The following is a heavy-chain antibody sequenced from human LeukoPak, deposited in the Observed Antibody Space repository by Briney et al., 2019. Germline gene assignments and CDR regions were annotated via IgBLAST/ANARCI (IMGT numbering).Heavy chain of an antibody. V-gene: IGHV1-18*01. CDR1: DYTFMAYG. Sequence: ASVKVSCTASDYTFMAYGVSWVRQATGQGREWMGWISAYNGDTNSVKKFQDRVAMTTDTSTSTAYMELRNLRSDDTAVYYCARDYFGSRGYFDFWGRGTLVTVSS. CDR2: ISAYNGDT. J-gene: IGHJ2*01. D-gene: IGHD3-10*01. CDR3: ARDYFGSRGYFDF.